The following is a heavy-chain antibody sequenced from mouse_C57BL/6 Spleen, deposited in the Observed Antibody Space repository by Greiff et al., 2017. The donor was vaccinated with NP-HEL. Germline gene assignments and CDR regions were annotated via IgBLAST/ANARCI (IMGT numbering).Heavy chain of an antibody. D-gene: IGHD1-1*01. J-gene: IGHJ1*03. CDR2: INPSNGGT. Sequence: QVQLQQPGTELVKPGASVKLSCKASGYTFTSYWMHWVKQRPGQGLEWIGNINPSNGGTTYHEKFKSKAPLTVDKSSSTAYMQLSSLTSEDSAVYYCARGGRYYGSPWYFDVWGTGTTVTVSS. CDR3: ARGGRYYGSPWYFDV. CDR1: GYTFTSYW. V-gene: IGHV1-53*01.